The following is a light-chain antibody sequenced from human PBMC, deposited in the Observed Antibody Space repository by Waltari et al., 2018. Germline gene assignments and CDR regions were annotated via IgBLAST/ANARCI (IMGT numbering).Light chain of an antibody. J-gene: IGKJ1*01. CDR2: DAS. CDR1: QSVRMT. V-gene: IGKV3-20*01. CDR3: QKYGTLPAT. Sequence: DIVLTQSPGTLSVSPGARATLSCRASQSVRMTLAWYQQKPGQAPRLLIYDASTRATGVPDRFSGSGFGTDFSLTISRLEPEDFAVYYCQKYGTLPATFGQGTKVEIK.